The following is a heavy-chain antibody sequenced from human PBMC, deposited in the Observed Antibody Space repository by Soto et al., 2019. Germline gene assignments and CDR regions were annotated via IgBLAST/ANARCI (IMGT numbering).Heavy chain of an antibody. CDR1: GLTFRSCW. J-gene: IGHJ4*02. CDR2: INTDGSVA. Sequence: EVQLVESGGGLVQPGESLRLSCAASGLTFRSCWMHWVRQAPGKGLVWVSRINTDGSVAMYVDSVKGRVTISRDNAKNTLYLHMNSRRAEDTAVYYCVRDMQFWRLDSWGQGPLVTVSS. CDR3: VRDMQFWRLDS. D-gene: IGHD3-3*02. V-gene: IGHV3-74*03.